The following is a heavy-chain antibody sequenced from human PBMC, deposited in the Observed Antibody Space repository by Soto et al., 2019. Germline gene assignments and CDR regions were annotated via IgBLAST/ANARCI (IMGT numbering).Heavy chain of an antibody. CDR3: ARVGSVYFDF. CDR1: GFTFSHYS. Sequence: PGGSPRLSCGASGFTFSHYSMSWVRQAPGKGLEWISYISSASSTISYADSVKGRFTISRDNAKNSLFLQMNSLRAEDTAVYYCARVGSVYFDFWGQGALVTVSS. CDR2: ISSASSTI. J-gene: IGHJ4*02. V-gene: IGHV3-48*01. D-gene: IGHD1-26*01.